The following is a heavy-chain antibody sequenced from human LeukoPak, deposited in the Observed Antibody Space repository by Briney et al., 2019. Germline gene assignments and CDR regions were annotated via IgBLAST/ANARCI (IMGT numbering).Heavy chain of an antibody. J-gene: IGHJ4*02. CDR1: GFTFSSYW. Sequence: GGSPRLSCAASGFTFSSYWMHWVRQAPGKGLVWVSRINSDGSSTSYADSVKGRFTISRDNAKNTLYLQMNSLRAEDTAVYYCARDHYGDYLFDYWGQGTLVTVSS. V-gene: IGHV3-74*01. CDR3: ARDHYGDYLFDY. CDR2: INSDGSST. D-gene: IGHD4-17*01.